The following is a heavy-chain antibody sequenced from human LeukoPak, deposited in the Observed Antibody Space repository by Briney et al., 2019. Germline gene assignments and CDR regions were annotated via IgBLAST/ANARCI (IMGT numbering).Heavy chain of an antibody. V-gene: IGHV3-30*03. D-gene: IGHD3-22*01. CDR2: ISYDGSNK. CDR1: GFTFSSYG. J-gene: IGHJ4*02. Sequence: GGSLRLSCAASGFTFSSYGMHWVRQAPGKGLEWVAVISYDGSNKYYADSVKGRFTISRDNSKNTLYLQMNSLRAEDTAVYYCARNYYDSSGLDYWGQGTLVTVSS. CDR3: ARNYYDSSGLDY.